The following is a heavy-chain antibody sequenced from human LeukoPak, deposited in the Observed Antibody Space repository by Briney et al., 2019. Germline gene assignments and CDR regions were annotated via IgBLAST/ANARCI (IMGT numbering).Heavy chain of an antibody. CDR1: GFTFSSYS. V-gene: IGHV3-48*01. J-gene: IGHJ6*03. Sequence: GGSLRLSCAASGFTFSSYSMTRVRQAPGKGLEWVSYISGGSTTIYYADSVKGRFTISRDNAKNSLYLQMNSLRAEDTAVYYCARGGCSSTSCYCMDVWGEGTTVTVSS. CDR2: ISGGSTTI. CDR3: ARGGCSSTSCYCMDV. D-gene: IGHD2-2*01.